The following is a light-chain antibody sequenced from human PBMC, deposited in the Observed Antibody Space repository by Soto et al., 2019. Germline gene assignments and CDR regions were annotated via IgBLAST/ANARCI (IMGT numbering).Light chain of an antibody. V-gene: IGLV1-40*01. CDR2: SNI. CDR3: QSYDSSLGGSKGV. CDR1: SSDIGAGYD. J-gene: IGLJ3*02. Sequence: QSVLTQPPSMSGAPGQRVTISCTGSSSDIGAGYDVHWYQQFPGTAPKLLIYSNINRPSGVPDRFPGSKSGTSASLAITGLQAEYEADYYRQSYDSSLGGSKGVFGGGTKLTVL.